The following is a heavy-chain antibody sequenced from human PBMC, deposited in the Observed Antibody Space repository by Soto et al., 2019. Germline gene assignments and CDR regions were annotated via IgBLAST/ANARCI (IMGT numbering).Heavy chain of an antibody. D-gene: IGHD2-21*01. CDR2: ISSSSSTI. CDR1: GFTFSSYS. Sequence: GGSLRLSCAASGFTFSSYSMNWVRQAPGKGLEWVSYISSSSSTIYYAESVKGRFTISRDNAKNSLYLQMNSLRAEDTAVYYCARGVGAYAVMGDAFDIWGQGTMVTVSS. CDR3: ARGVGAYAVMGDAFDI. V-gene: IGHV3-48*01. J-gene: IGHJ3*02.